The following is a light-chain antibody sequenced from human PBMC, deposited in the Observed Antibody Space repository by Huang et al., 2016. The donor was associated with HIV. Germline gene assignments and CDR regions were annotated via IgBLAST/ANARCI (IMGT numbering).Light chain of an antibody. J-gene: IGKJ2*01. V-gene: IGKV1-39*01. CDR1: QSISSY. CDR2: AAS. Sequence: DIQMTQSPSSLSASVGDRVTITCRASQSISSYLNLYQQKPGKDPKLLIYAASSLQSGVTSRFSGSGSVTDFTLTISSLQPEDFATYYCQQSYSTLRYTFGQGTKLEIK. CDR3: QQSYSTLRYT.